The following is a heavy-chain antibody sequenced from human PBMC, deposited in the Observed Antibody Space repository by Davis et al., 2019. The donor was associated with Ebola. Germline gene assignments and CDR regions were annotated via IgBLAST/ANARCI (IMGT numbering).Heavy chain of an antibody. CDR1: GHTFTTYY. CDR2: INPSGGST. Sequence: ASVKVSCKASGHTFTTYYMHWVRQAPGQGLEWMGIINPSGGSTSYAQKFQGRVSMTRDTSTSTVYMELSSLRSEDTAVYYCARDPRYCSSTSCYPYYYYGMDVWGQGTTVTVSS. J-gene: IGHJ6*02. V-gene: IGHV1-46*01. CDR3: ARDPRYCSSTSCYPYYYYGMDV. D-gene: IGHD2-2*01.